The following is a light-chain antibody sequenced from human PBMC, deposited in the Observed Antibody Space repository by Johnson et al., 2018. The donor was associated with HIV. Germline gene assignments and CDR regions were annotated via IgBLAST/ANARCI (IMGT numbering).Light chain of an antibody. CDR3: GTWDSSLSAL. V-gene: IGLV1-51*02. J-gene: IGLJ1*01. Sequence: QSVLTQPPSVSAAPGQKVTISCSGSSSNIGNNYVSWYQQLPGTAPKLLIYENNKRPSGIPDRFSGSKSGTSATLGITGRQTGDEADYYCGTWDSSLSALFGTGTKVTVL. CDR2: ENN. CDR1: SSNIGNNY.